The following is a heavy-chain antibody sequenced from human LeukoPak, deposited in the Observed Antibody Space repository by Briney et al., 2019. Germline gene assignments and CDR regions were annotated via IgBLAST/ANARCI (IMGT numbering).Heavy chain of an antibody. CDR1: GGTFSSYA. Sequence: SVKVSCKASGGTFSSYAISWVRQAPGQGLEWMGGIIPIFGTANYAQKFQGRVTITADESTSTAYMELSSLRSEDTAVYYCARRAVCGGDCYSRWFDPWGQGTLVTASS. V-gene: IGHV1-69*13. D-gene: IGHD2-21*02. CDR2: IIPIFGTA. CDR3: ARRAVCGGDCYSRWFDP. J-gene: IGHJ5*02.